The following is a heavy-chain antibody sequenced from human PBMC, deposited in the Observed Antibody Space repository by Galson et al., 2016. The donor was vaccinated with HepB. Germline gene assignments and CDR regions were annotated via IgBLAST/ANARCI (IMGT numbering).Heavy chain of an antibody. CDR3: ARHRGSGWPFEF. Sequence: SETLSLTCVVSGDSINSDNFYWAWIRQPPGKGLEWIGSVYYSGSTSYNPALKSRVTISTDMPKNQLSLRVEAATAPDTAVYYCARHRGSGWPFEFWGQGTRVTGAS. CDR1: GDSINSDNFY. V-gene: IGHV4-39*01. D-gene: IGHD6-19*01. J-gene: IGHJ4*02. CDR2: VYYSGST.